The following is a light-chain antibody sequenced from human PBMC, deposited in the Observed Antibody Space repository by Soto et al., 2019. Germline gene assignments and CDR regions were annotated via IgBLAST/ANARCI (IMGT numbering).Light chain of an antibody. V-gene: IGKV1-39*01. Sequence: DIQMTQSPASLSASVGDRVTITCRASQSISSYLNWYQQKPGKAPKLLIYAASSLHSGVPSRFSGSGSGTDCTLTISSLQPEDFATYYCQQSYSTPPVTFGQGTRLEIK. CDR3: QQSYSTPPVT. CDR1: QSISSY. J-gene: IGKJ5*01. CDR2: AAS.